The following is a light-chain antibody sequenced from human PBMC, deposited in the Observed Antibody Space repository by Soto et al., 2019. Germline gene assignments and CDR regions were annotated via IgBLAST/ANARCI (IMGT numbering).Light chain of an antibody. CDR1: QSVSSN. CDR2: RAS. V-gene: IGKV3-15*01. CDR3: QQYHNLWT. Sequence: EIVMTQSPATLSVSPGERATLSCRASQSVSSNVAWYQQRPGQAPRLLIYRASTRATGIPARFSGRGSGTEFTLTISSLQSEYFAVYYCQQYHNLWTFGQGTKVEIK. J-gene: IGKJ1*01.